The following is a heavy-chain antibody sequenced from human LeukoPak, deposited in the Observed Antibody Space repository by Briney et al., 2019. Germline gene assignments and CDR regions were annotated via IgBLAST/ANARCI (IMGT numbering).Heavy chain of an antibody. D-gene: IGHD6-13*01. Sequence: GGSLRLSCAASGFTFSSYAMSWVRQAPGKGLEWVSAISGCGGSTYYADSVKGRFTISRDNSKNTLYLQMNSLRAEDTAVYYCAKGYPSIAAAGTGRFDPWGQGTLVTVSS. CDR1: GFTFSSYA. CDR3: AKGYPSIAAAGTGRFDP. V-gene: IGHV3-23*01. J-gene: IGHJ5*02. CDR2: ISGCGGST.